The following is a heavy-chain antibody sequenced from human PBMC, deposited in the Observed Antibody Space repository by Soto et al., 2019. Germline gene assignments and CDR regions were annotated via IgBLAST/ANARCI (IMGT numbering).Heavy chain of an antibody. D-gene: IGHD2-15*01. J-gene: IGHJ4*02. Sequence: QLQLQQSGPGLVKPSETLSLTCTVSGGSIGSGHYYWGWIRQSPGKGLEWIASIVYSGDTYFNSSLRSRVSISVDQSKNQFYLNVNSMTAADKAIYFCASPRIVVVVSASHYAFASWAQGTLVTVSS. CDR3: ASPRIVVVVSASHYAFAS. CDR2: IVYSGDT. V-gene: IGHV4-39*01. CDR1: GGSIGSGHYY.